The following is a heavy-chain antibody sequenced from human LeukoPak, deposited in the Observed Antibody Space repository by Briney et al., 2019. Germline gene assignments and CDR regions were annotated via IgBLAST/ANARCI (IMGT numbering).Heavy chain of an antibody. Sequence: GASVKVSCKVSGYTLTELSMHWVRQAPGKGLEWMGGFDPEDGETIYAQKFQGRVTMTRDTSTSTVYMELSSLRSEDTAVYYCARDVGVRLYDSSGPENWFDPWGQGTLVTVSS. V-gene: IGHV1-24*01. J-gene: IGHJ5*02. D-gene: IGHD3-22*01. CDR3: ARDVGVRLYDSSGPENWFDP. CDR2: FDPEDGET. CDR1: GYTLTELS.